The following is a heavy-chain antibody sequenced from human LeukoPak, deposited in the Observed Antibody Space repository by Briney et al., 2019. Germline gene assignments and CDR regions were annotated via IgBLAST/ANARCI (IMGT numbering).Heavy chain of an antibody. D-gene: IGHD3-22*01. CDR2: INPNSGGT. CDR1: GYTFTGYY. J-gene: IGHJ4*02. Sequence: ASVKVSCKASGYTFTGYYMHWVRQAPGQGLEWMGRINPNSGGTNYAQKFQGRVTMTRDTSISTAYMELSRLISDDTAVYYCTRVYYDSSSYPFFDYWGQGTLVTVSS. CDR3: TRVYYDSSSYPFFDY. V-gene: IGHV1-2*06.